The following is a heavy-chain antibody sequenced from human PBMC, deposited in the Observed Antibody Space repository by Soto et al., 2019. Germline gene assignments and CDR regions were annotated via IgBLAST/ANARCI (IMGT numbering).Heavy chain of an antibody. CDR1: GYTFINYG. CDR3: ARATYFGPTPGHFDS. Sequence: QVQLVQSGPEVKKPWASVKVSCKASGYTFINYGINWARQAPGQGVEWLGWINYKIDYTKYAQKLQDRVTLTADTSTSTAYMELRKLRSDDTAVYYCARATYFGPTPGHFDSWGQGTMVTVSS. J-gene: IGHJ3*02. V-gene: IGHV1-18*01. CDR2: INYKIDYT. D-gene: IGHD3-9*01.